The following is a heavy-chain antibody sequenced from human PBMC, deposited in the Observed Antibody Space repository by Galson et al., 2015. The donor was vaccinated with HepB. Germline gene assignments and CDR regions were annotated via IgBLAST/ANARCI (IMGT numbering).Heavy chain of an antibody. Sequence: SVKVSCKASGGTFSSYTISWVRQAPGQGLEWMGRIIPILGIANYAQKFQGRVTITADKSTSTAYMELSSLRSEDTAVYYCAREMGIAAQGGVLDYWGQGTLVTVSS. D-gene: IGHD6-13*01. V-gene: IGHV1-69*04. CDR2: IIPILGIA. CDR3: AREMGIAAQGGVLDY. J-gene: IGHJ4*02. CDR1: GGTFSSYT.